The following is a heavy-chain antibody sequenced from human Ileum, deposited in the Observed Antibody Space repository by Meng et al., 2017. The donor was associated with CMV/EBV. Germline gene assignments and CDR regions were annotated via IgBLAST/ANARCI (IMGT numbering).Heavy chain of an antibody. D-gene: IGHD2-2*01. Sequence: GSLRLSCTVSGGSISSCSYYWGWIRQPPGKGLEWIGSIYYSGSTYSNPSLTSRVTISVDTSKNQFALRLSSVTAADTAVYYCARLAGIDCSSTSCYEKGPRRGWFDPWGQGTLVTVSS. CDR3: ARLAGIDCSSTSCYEKGPRRGWFDP. CDR1: GGSISSCSYY. J-gene: IGHJ5*02. V-gene: IGHV4-39*01. CDR2: IYYSGST.